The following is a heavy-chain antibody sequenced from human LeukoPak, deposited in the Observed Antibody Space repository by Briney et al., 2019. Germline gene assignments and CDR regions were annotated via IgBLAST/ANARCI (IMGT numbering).Heavy chain of an antibody. D-gene: IGHD2-8*01. Sequence: GGSLRLSCAASGFTFSSYGMHWVRQAPGKGLEWVAVIWYDGSNKYYADSVKGRFTISRDNSKNTLYLQMNSLRAEDTAVYYCARGSGKLYLDVWGQGTTVTVSS. V-gene: IGHV3-33*01. CDR3: ARGSGKLYLDV. CDR2: IWYDGSNK. J-gene: IGHJ6*02. CDR1: GFTFSSYG.